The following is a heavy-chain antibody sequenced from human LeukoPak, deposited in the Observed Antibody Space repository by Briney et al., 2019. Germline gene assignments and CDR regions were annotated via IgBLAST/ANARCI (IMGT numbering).Heavy chain of an antibody. CDR2: IYSGGST. J-gene: IGHJ3*02. D-gene: IGHD1-26*01. Sequence: GGSLRLSCAASGFTFSSYGMSWVRQAPGKGLEWVSVIYSGGSTYYADSVKGRFTISRDNSKNTLYLQMNSLRAEDTAVYFCAGRLEWERLRDRPFDIWGQGTMVTVSS. CDR3: AGRLEWERLRDRPFDI. CDR1: GFTFSSYG. V-gene: IGHV3-53*01.